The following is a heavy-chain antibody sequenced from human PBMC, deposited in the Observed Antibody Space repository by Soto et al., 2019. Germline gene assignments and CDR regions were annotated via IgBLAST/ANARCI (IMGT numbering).Heavy chain of an antibody. Sequence: QVQLQESGPGLVKPSGTLSLTCAVSGGSISSSNWWSWVRQPPGKGLEWIGEIYHSGSTNYNPSLKSRVPISVDESKNPFSLKLSSVTAADPAVYYCARFKSGSYYEVFDMWGQGTMVTVSS. V-gene: IGHV4-4*02. CDR1: GGSISSSNW. J-gene: IGHJ3*02. CDR3: ARFKSGSYYEVFDM. CDR2: IYHSGST. D-gene: IGHD1-26*01.